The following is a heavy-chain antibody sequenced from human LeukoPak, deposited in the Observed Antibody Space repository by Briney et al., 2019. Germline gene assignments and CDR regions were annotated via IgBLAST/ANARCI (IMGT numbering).Heavy chain of an antibody. CDR2: FDPEDGET. V-gene: IGHV1-24*01. J-gene: IGHJ4*02. D-gene: IGHD3-22*01. CDR1: GYTLTELS. CDR3: ATGDHYYDSSGYYYD. Sequence: GASVKVSCKXSGYTLTELSMHWVRQAPGKGLERMGGFDPEDGETIYAQKFQGRVTMTEDTSTDTAYMELSSLRSEDTAVYYCATGDHYYDSSGYYYDWGQGTLVTVSS.